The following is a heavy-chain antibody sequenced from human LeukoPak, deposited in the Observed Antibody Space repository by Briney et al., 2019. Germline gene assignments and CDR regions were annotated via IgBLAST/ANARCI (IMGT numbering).Heavy chain of an antibody. CDR2: IRNDESDK. CDR3: AKDYEWSLDY. Sequence: GGSLRLSCAASGFTFSSYQMHWVRQAPGKGLEWVAFIRNDESDKYYADSVKGRFTISRDNSKNTLYVQMNSLRVEDTAVYYCAKDYEWSLDYWGQGTLVTVSS. V-gene: IGHV3-30*02. CDR1: GFTFSSYQ. D-gene: IGHD3-3*01. J-gene: IGHJ4*02.